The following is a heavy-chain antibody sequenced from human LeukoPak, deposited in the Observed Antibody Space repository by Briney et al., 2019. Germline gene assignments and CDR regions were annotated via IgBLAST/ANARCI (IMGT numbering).Heavy chain of an antibody. V-gene: IGHV3-23*01. CDR3: AKDELGSGSYDAFDI. Sequence: GGSLRLSCAASGFTFDNYGMSWVRQAPGKGLEWVSAISGSGGSTYNADSVKGRFTISRDNSKNTLYLQMNSLRAEDTAVYYCAKDELGSGSYDAFDIWGQGTMVTVSS. CDR2: ISGSGGST. D-gene: IGHD1-26*01. J-gene: IGHJ3*02. CDR1: GFTFDNYG.